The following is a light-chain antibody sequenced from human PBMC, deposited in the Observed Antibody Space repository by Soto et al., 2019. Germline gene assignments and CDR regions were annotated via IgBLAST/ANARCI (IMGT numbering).Light chain of an antibody. CDR1: QSLLHNNGYNY. J-gene: IGKJ2*01. CDR3: MQALQAPLYT. CDR2: LGS. V-gene: IGKV2-28*01. Sequence: DIVMTQSPLSLPVSPGEPASISCRSSQSLLHNNGYNYLDWYLQKPGQSPQLLIYLGSDLASGVPDRFSGSGSGADFTLKISRVEDEDVGVYYCMQALQAPLYTFGQGTKLEIK.